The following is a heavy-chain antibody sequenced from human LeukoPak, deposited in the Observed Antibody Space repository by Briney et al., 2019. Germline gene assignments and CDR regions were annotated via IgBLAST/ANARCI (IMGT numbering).Heavy chain of an antibody. V-gene: IGHV4-34*01. D-gene: IGHD3-3*01. CDR1: GGSFSGYY. CDR2: INHSGST. J-gene: IGHJ4*02. Sequence: SETLSLTCAVYGGSFSGYYWSWIRQPPGKGLEWIGEINHSGSTNYNPSLKSRVTISVDTSKNQFSLKLSSVTAADTAVYYCARISTYYDFWSGAPEPSFDYWGQGTLVTVSS. CDR3: ARISTYYDFWSGAPEPSFDY.